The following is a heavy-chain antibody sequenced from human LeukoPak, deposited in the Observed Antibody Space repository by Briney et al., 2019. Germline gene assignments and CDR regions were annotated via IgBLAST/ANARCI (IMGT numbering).Heavy chain of an antibody. J-gene: IGHJ4*02. Sequence: SETLSLTCAAYGGSFSGYYWSWIRQPPGKGLEWIGEIIHSGSTNYSPSLKSRVTISVDTSKNQFSLKLSSVTAADTAVYYCARSLLGDYAYYFDYWGQGTLVTVSS. CDR3: ARSLLGDYAYYFDY. V-gene: IGHV4-34*12. D-gene: IGHD4-17*01. CDR2: IIHSGST. CDR1: GGSFSGYY.